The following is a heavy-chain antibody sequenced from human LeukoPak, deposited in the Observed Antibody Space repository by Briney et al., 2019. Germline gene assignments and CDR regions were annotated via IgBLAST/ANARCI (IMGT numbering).Heavy chain of an antibody. CDR2: ISSSSSTI. CDR3: ARASSGWQDAFDI. CDR1: GFTFSSYE. J-gene: IGHJ3*02. D-gene: IGHD6-19*01. V-gene: IGHV3-48*01. Sequence: GGSLRLSCAASGFTFSSYEMNWVRQAPGKGLEWVSYISSSSSTIYYADSVKGRFTISRDNAKNSLYLQMNSLRAEDTAVYYCARASSGWQDAFDIWGQGTMVTVSS.